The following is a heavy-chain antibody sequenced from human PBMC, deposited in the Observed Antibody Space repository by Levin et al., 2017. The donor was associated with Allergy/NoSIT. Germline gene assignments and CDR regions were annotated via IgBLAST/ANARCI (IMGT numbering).Heavy chain of an antibody. V-gene: IGHV4-59*08. CDR1: GGSISSYY. D-gene: IGHD7-27*01. J-gene: IGHJ6*02. CDR2: IYYSGST. CDR3: ARRLGTSNGMDV. Sequence: SETLSLTCTVSGGSISSYYWSWIRQPPGKGLEWIGYIYYSGSTNYNPSLKSRVTISVDTSKNQFSLKLSSVTAADTAVYYCARRLGTSNGMDVWGQGTTVTVS.